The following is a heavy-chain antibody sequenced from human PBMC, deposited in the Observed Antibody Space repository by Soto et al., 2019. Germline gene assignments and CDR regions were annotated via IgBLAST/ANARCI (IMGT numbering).Heavy chain of an antibody. CDR3: ASYGDHNYFDY. J-gene: IGHJ4*02. Sequence: SVKVSCKASGGTFSSYTISWVRQAPGQGLEWMGRIIPILGIANYAQKFQGRVTITADKSTSTAYMELSSLRSEDTAVYYCASYGDHNYFDYWGQGTLVNVSS. CDR2: IIPILGIA. CDR1: GGTFSSYT. V-gene: IGHV1-69*02. D-gene: IGHD4-17*01.